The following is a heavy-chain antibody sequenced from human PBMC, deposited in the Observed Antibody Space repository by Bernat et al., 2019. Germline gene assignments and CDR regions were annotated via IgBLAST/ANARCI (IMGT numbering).Heavy chain of an antibody. CDR1: GGTFSSYA. Sequence: QVQLVQSGAEVKKPGSSVKVSCKASGGTFSSYAISWVRQAPGQGLEWMGWSSAYNGSRDYAQNFQGRVTMTTDTSTSIAYMELRSLRSDDTAVYYCARTSWVAGRRGDDALDIWGQGTMVTVSS. D-gene: IGHD6-19*01. V-gene: IGHV1-18*01. CDR3: ARTSWVAGRRGDDALDI. CDR2: SSAYNGSR. J-gene: IGHJ3*02.